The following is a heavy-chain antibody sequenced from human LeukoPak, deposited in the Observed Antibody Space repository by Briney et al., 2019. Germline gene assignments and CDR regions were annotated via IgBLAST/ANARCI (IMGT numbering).Heavy chain of an antibody. CDR1: GFTFSSYA. CDR3: VRVRRGYYIIQFDY. D-gene: IGHD3-3*01. V-gene: IGHV3-30-3*01. Sequence: GRSLRLSCAASGFTFSSYAMHWVRRAPGKGLEWVAVISYDGSNKYYADSVKGRFTISRDNSKNTLYLQMNSLRAEDTAVYYCVRVRRGYYIIQFDYWGQGTLVTVSS. CDR2: ISYDGSNK. J-gene: IGHJ4*02.